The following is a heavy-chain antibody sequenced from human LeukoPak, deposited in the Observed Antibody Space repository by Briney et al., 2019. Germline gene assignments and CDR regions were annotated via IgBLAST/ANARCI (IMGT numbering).Heavy chain of an antibody. J-gene: IGHJ4*02. D-gene: IGHD6-19*01. V-gene: IGHV4-39*01. CDR3: ARHGYSSGWKFDY. Sequence: SETLSLTCTVSGGSISSSSYYWGWIRQPPGKGLEWIGSIYYSGSTYYNPSLKERGTIYVDTSQDQFSLKVSPVTAADTAVYYCARHGYSSGWKFDYWGQGTLVTVSS. CDR2: IYYSGST. CDR1: GGSISSSSYY.